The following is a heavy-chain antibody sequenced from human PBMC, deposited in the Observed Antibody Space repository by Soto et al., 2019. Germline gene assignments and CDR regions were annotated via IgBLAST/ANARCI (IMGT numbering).Heavy chain of an antibody. CDR1: GGSISSYY. V-gene: IGHV4-59*08. D-gene: IGHD3-22*01. Sequence: SETLSLTCTVSGGSISSYYWSWIRQPPGKGLELIGYIYYSGSTNYNPSLKSRVTISVDTSKNQFSLKLSSVTAADTAVYYCARVHYYDSSGYLRFYYYYYGMDVWGQGTTVTVS. CDR3: ARVHYYDSSGYLRFYYYYYGMDV. CDR2: IYYSGST. J-gene: IGHJ6*02.